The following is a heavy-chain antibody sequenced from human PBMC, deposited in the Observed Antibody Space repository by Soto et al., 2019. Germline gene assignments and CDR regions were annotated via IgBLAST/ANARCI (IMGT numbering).Heavy chain of an antibody. V-gene: IGHV3-74*03. CDR2: ISSDGTYI. CDR3: ARDLTSIYYYYGMDV. J-gene: IGHJ6*02. D-gene: IGHD2-2*01. Sequence: HPGGSLRLSCVASGFTFTSYWMHWVRQAPGKGLVWVSRISSDGTYIQYGDSVRGRFTISRDNAKNTVYLQMNSLRAEDTAVYYCARDLTSIYYYYGMDVWGQGTTVTVSS. CDR1: GFTFTSYW.